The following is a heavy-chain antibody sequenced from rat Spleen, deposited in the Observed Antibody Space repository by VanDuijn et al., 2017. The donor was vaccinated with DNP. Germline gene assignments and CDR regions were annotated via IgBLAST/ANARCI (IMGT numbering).Heavy chain of an antibody. Sequence: QVQLQQSGAELAKPDSSVKISCRASGYTFTTYYITWIKQTTGQGREYLGYINTGSGGTNYNEKFRGKATLTVDTSSNTAFMQLSSLTPDDSAVYYCARRRLPYWYFDFWGPGTMVTVSS. CDR2: INTGSGGT. V-gene: IGHV1-43*01. CDR1: GYTFTTYY. CDR3: ARRRLPYWYFDF. J-gene: IGHJ1*01. D-gene: IGHD1-4*01.